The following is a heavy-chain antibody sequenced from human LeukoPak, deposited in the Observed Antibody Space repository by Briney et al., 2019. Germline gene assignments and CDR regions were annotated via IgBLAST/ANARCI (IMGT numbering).Heavy chain of an antibody. Sequence: SETLSLTCAVYGGSFSGYYWSWIRQPPGKGLEWIGEINHSGSTNYNPSLKSRVTISVDTSKNQFSLKLSSVTAADTAVYYCARPVVYYDILTGYFSPHDAFDIWGQGTMVTVSS. V-gene: IGHV4-34*01. CDR2: INHSGST. J-gene: IGHJ3*02. D-gene: IGHD3-9*01. CDR1: GGSFSGYY. CDR3: ARPVVYYDILTGYFSPHDAFDI.